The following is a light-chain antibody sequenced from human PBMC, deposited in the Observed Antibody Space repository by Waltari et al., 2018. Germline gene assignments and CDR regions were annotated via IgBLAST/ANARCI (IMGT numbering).Light chain of an antibody. Sequence: QSALTPPAPVSGPPGQSIPLPCTGTSRAVGRYNLFSWYQQHPGKAPKLMIYEGSKRPSGVSNRFSGSKSGNTASLTISGLQAEDEADYYCCSYAGSSTWVFGGGTKLTVL. CDR2: EGS. CDR3: CSYAGSSTWV. J-gene: IGLJ3*02. CDR1: SRAVGRYNL. V-gene: IGLV2-23*01.